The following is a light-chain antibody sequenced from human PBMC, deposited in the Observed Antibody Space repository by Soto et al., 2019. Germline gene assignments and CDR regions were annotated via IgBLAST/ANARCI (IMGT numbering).Light chain of an antibody. CDR2: GTS. CDR3: QQYKDWWT. Sequence: EIVVTQSPATLSMSPGERATLSCRASQSLSSSLAWYQQRPGQAPRLLIYGTSTRATGVPARFSGSGSGTDFTLTISSLQSEDSAVYYCQQYKDWWTFGQGTKVDIK. CDR1: QSLSSS. J-gene: IGKJ1*01. V-gene: IGKV3-15*01.